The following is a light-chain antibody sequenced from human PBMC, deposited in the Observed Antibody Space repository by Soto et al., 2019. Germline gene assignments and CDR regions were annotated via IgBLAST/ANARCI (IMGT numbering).Light chain of an antibody. CDR3: QQRSNWIT. CDR1: PSVSNS. J-gene: IGKJ5*01. V-gene: IGKV3-11*01. Sequence: EIVLTQSPGTLSLSPGERATLSCRASPSVSNSLAWYQHKPGQAPRLLIYDASNRATGVPTRFSGSGSGTDFTLTISSLEPEDFAVYYCQQRSNWITFGQGTRLEIK. CDR2: DAS.